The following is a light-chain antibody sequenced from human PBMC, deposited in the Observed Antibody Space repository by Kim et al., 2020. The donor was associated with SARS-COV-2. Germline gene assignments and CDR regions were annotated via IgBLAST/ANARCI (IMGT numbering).Light chain of an antibody. CDR1: QSINNY. Sequence: ASVGDRVTITCRASQSINNYLAWYQQKPGKVPKLLIYAASTLESGVPSRFSGSGSGTEFTFTISSLQPDDVATYYCQKYDSAPWTFGQGTKVDIK. CDR3: QKYDSAPWT. J-gene: IGKJ1*01. V-gene: IGKV1-27*01. CDR2: AAS.